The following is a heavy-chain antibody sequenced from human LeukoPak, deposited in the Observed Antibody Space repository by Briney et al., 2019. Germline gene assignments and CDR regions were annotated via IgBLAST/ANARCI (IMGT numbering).Heavy chain of an antibody. CDR1: GFTFSSYS. V-gene: IGHV3-21*01. J-gene: IGHJ4*02. D-gene: IGHD6-19*01. Sequence: GGSVRLSCAASGFTFSSYSMNWVRQAPGKGLEWVSSISSSSSYIYYADSVKGRFTISRDNAKNSLYLQMNSLRAEDTAVYYCAGRAVAGQYYFDYWGQGTLVTVSS. CDR2: ISSSSSYI. CDR3: AGRAVAGQYYFDY.